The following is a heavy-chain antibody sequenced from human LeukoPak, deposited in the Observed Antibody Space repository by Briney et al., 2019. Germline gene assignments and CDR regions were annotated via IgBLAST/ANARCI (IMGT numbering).Heavy chain of an antibody. CDR3: ARHVSGWYGGASDI. CDR2: IYYSGST. D-gene: IGHD6-19*01. J-gene: IGHJ3*02. V-gene: IGHV4-59*08. Sequence: SETLSLTCTVSGGSISSYYWSWIRQPPGKGLEWIGYIYYSGSTNYNPSLKSRVTISVDTSKNQFSLKLSSVTAADTAVYYCARHVSGWYGGASDIWGQGTMVTVSS. CDR1: GGSISSYY.